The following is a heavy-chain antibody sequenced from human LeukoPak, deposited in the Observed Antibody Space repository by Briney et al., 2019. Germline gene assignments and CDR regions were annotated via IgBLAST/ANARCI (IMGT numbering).Heavy chain of an antibody. Sequence: GGSLRLSCAASGFTVSSNYMSWVRQAPGKGLEWVSIIYSGGSTFYADSVKGRFTISGDNSKNTLYLQMNSLRAEDTAVYYCARGGSYLSAFDIWGQGTMVTVSS. V-gene: IGHV3-53*01. CDR1: GFTVSSNY. D-gene: IGHD1-26*01. CDR3: ARGGSYLSAFDI. J-gene: IGHJ3*02. CDR2: IYSGGST.